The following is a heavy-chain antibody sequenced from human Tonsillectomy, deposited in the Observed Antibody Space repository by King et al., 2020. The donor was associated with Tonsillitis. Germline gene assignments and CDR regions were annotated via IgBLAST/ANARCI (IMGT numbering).Heavy chain of an antibody. D-gene: IGHD2-2*01. CDR1: GYSFTSDW. J-gene: IGHJ4*02. CDR3: ARRICSSTSCYFNS. Sequence: VQLVQSGAEVKKPGESLRISCKGSGYSFTSDWISWVRQMPGKGLEWMGRIDPTDSYTYYSPSFKGHVTISADKSISTAYLQWRSLKASDTALYYCARRICSSTSCYFNSWGQGPLVTVSS. V-gene: IGHV5-10-1*03. CDR2: IDPTDSYT.